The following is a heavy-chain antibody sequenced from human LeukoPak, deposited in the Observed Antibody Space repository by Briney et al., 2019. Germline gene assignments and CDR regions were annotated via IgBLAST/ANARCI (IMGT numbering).Heavy chain of an antibody. J-gene: IGHJ4*02. V-gene: IGHV3-21*01. Sequence: GGSLRLSCAASGFTFSSYSMNWVRQAPGKGLEWVSSISSSSSYIYYADSVKGRFTISRDNAKNSLYLQMNSLRAEDTAVYYCARDHADIVVERLNYYWGQGTLVTVSS. CDR1: GFTFSSYS. CDR3: ARDHADIVVERLNYY. CDR2: ISSSSSYI. D-gene: IGHD2-15*01.